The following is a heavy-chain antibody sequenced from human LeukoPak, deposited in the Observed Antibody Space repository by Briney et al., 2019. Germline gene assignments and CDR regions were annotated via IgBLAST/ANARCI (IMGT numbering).Heavy chain of an antibody. CDR3: AKDHKGDYGPWGGWFDP. D-gene: IGHD4/OR15-4a*01. J-gene: IGHJ5*02. CDR1: GFTFSSYG. V-gene: IGHV3-30*18. Sequence: GGSLRLSCAASGFTFSSYGMHWVRQAPGKGLEWVAVISYDGSNKYYADSVKGRFTISRDNSKNTLYLQMNSLRAEDTAVYYCAKDHKGDYGPWGGWFDPWGQGTLVTVSS. CDR2: ISYDGSNK.